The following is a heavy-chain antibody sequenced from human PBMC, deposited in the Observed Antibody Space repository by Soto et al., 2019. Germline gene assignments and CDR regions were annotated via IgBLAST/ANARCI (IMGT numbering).Heavy chain of an antibody. Sequence: EVHLMESGGGLVKPGGSLRLSCEASGFPFNITGMNWVRQAPGKGLEWVSSIISSGSFVDYADSVQGRLAISRDNAKNSLYRQMNNLRVEDSGVSYCAKDGAAGSVMDVWGQGTTVTVSS. CDR1: GFPFNITG. CDR3: AKDGAAGSVMDV. D-gene: IGHD6-13*01. J-gene: IGHJ6*02. CDR2: IISSGSFV. V-gene: IGHV3-21*01.